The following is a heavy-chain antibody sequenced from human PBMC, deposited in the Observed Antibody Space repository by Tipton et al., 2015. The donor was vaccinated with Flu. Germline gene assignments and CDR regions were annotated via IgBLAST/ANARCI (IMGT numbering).Heavy chain of an antibody. Sequence: TLSLTCAVSGRSISSGNWWGWVRQPPEKGLEWIGEIYHSGTPNYNPSLKTRVTISLDKSKNRFSLRLSSVTAADTAVYYCARADNSGYYGWPYYFDYWGQGTLVTVSS. CDR2: IYHSGTP. D-gene: IGHD3-22*01. CDR3: ARADNSGYYGWPYYFDY. CDR1: GRSISSGNW. J-gene: IGHJ4*02. V-gene: IGHV4-4*02.